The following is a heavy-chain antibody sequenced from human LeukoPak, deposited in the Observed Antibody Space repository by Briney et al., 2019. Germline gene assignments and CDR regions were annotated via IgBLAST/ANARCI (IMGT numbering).Heavy chain of an antibody. CDR2: IYYSGST. Sequence: PSETLSLTCTVSGGSISSYYWSWIRQPPGKGLEWIGYIYYSGSTNYNPSLKSRVTISVDTSKNQFSLKLSSVTAADTAVYYCARAAYYPGAFDIWGQGTMVTVSS. V-gene: IGHV4-59*01. J-gene: IGHJ3*02. D-gene: IGHD3-22*01. CDR1: GGSISSYY. CDR3: ARAAYYPGAFDI.